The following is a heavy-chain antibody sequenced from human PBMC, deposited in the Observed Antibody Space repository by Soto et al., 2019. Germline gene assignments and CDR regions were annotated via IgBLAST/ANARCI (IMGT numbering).Heavy chain of an antibody. V-gene: IGHV2-5*02. D-gene: IGHD4-17*01. Sequence: QITLKESGPTLVKPTQTLTLTCTFSGFSLTTYGVGVAWIRQPPGKALEWLALIYWDDDKRYSPSLKSRLTITKNTSKIQMVLAMTTMDPVDTATYYRALQGTTVNQFDSCGQGTMVTVSS. CDR3: ALQGTTVNQFDS. J-gene: IGHJ4*02. CDR2: IYWDDDK. CDR1: GFSLTTYGVG.